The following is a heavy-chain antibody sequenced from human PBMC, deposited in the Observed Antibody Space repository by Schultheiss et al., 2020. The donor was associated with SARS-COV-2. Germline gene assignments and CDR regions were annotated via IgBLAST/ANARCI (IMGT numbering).Heavy chain of an antibody. CDR2: MYNTGRT. V-gene: IGHV4-61*03. D-gene: IGHD4-11*01. CDR1: GGSISSADNH. CDR3: ASTHDYSNYPNWFDP. J-gene: IGHJ5*02. Sequence: SETLSLTCAVSGGSISSADNHWTWIRQPPGKGLEWIGNMYNTGRTNYNPSLKSRVTILIDTSNNHFSLMMTSVTAADTAVYFCASTHDYSNYPNWFDPWGQGTLVTVSS.